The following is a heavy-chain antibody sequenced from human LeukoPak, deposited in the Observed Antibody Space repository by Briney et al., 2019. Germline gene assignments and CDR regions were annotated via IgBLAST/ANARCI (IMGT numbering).Heavy chain of an antibody. J-gene: IGHJ6*02. CDR3: AGGYGDYSPLYYYYGMDV. D-gene: IGHD4-17*01. CDR2: IIHILGIA. Sequence: SVKVSCKASGGTFSSDAVSWVRQAPGQGLEWMGRIIHILGIANYAQKFQGRVTISADKSTNTAYMELSSLRSEDTAVYYCAGGYGDYSPLYYYYGMDVWGQGTTVTVSS. CDR1: GGTFSSDA. V-gene: IGHV1-69*04.